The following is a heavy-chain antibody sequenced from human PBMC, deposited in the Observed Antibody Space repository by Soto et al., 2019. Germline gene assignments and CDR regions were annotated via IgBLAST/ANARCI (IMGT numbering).Heavy chain of an antibody. V-gene: IGHV1-2*02. CDR2: INPNSGGT. Sequence: SXKVSFKASGYTXSGYYMDLVRQAPGQGLEWMGWINPNSGGTNYAQKFQGMVTMKSDTSISTAYIELSRLRSDDTAVYYCARDLPYCSGGSCYSARRFDPWGQGTLGTVSS. J-gene: IGHJ5*02. CDR3: ARDLPYCSGGSCYSARRFDP. CDR1: GYTXSGYY. D-gene: IGHD2-15*01.